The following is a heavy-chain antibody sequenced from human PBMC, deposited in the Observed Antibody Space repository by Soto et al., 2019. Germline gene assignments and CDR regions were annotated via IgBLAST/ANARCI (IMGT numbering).Heavy chain of an antibody. J-gene: IGHJ4*02. Sequence: PGGSLRLSCAASGFTVSSNYMSWVRQAPGRGLEWVSVIYSGSSTYYADSVKGRFTISRDNSKNTLYLQMSSLRAEDTAVYYCARTRIVGAIPYYFDYWGQGTLVNVSS. CDR1: GFTVSSNY. D-gene: IGHD1-26*01. CDR3: ARTRIVGAIPYYFDY. V-gene: IGHV3-53*01. CDR2: IYSGSST.